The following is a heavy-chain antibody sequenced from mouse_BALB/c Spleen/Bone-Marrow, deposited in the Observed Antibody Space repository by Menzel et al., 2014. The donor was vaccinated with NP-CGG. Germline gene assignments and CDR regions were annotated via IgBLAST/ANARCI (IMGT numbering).Heavy chain of an antibody. CDR2: INPSTGYT. V-gene: IGHV1-7*01. J-gene: IGHJ2*01. D-gene: IGHD2-4*01. Sequence: VKLQESGTELAKPGASVKMSCKASGYTFTSYWMHWVKQRPGQGLEWIGYINPSTGYTEFYQNFKDKATLTADKSSSTAYMHLSSPTSEDSAVYYCARSGDYGQFDYWGQGTTLTVSS. CDR1: GYTFTSYW. CDR3: ARSGDYGQFDY.